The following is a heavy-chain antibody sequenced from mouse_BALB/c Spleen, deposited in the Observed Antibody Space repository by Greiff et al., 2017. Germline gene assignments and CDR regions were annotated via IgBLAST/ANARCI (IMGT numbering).Heavy chain of an antibody. CDR1: GYTFSSYW. CDR2: ILPGSGST. D-gene: IGHD1-2*01. Sequence: QVQLQQSGAELMKPGASVKISCKATGYTFSSYWIEWVKQRPGHGLEWIGEILPGSGSTNYNEKFKGKATFTADTSSNTAYMQLSSLTSEDSAVYYCARDGLLRLLYAMDYWGQGTSVTVSS. CDR3: ARDGLLRLLYAMDY. J-gene: IGHJ4*01. V-gene: IGHV1-9*01.